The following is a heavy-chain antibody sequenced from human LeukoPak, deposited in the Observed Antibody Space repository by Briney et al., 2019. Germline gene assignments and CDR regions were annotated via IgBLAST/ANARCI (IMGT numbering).Heavy chain of an antibody. CDR1: GYTFTSYG. J-gene: IGHJ5*02. V-gene: IGHV1-18*01. CDR3: ARRRVVVTAPPRYNWFDP. Sequence: GASVKDSCKASGYTFTSYGISWVRQAPGQGLEWMGWISAYNGNTNYAQKLQGRVTMTTDTSTSTAYMELRSLRSDDTAVYYCARRRVVVTAPPRYNWFDPWGQGTLVTVSS. CDR2: ISAYNGNT. D-gene: IGHD2-21*02.